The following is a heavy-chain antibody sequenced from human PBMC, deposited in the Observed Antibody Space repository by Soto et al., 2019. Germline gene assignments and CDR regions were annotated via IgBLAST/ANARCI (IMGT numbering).Heavy chain of an antibody. J-gene: IGHJ6*03. CDR2: ISGSGGST. D-gene: IGHD2-2*01. V-gene: IGHV3-23*01. CDR1: GFTFSSYA. Sequence: EVQLLESGGGLVQPGGSLRLSCAASGFTFSSYAMSWVRQAPGKGLEGVAAISGSGGSTNNADSVKGRFTIARDNSKNTLDLQMNSLRAEDTAVYYCAKTKYQLPYYYYYYMDVWGKGTTVTVSS. CDR3: AKTKYQLPYYYYYYMDV.